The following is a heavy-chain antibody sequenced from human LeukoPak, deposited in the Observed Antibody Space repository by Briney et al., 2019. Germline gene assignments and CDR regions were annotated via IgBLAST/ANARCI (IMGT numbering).Heavy chain of an antibody. CDR3: ARDHVYGGADY. CDR2: TSGDGITT. CDR1: GFTFHNYA. D-gene: IGHD5/OR15-5a*01. Sequence: GGSLRLSCAASGFTFHNYAIHWVRQAPGKCLEWVSLTSGDGITTYFADSVKGRFTTSRDNSKSSLFLQMNSLRTEDTALYYCARDHVYGGADYWGQGTLVTVSS. V-gene: IGHV3-43*02. J-gene: IGHJ4*02.